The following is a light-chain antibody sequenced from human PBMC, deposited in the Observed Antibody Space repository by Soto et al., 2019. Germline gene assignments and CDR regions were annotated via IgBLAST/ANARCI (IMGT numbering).Light chain of an antibody. CDR2: GAS. Sequence: EIWLTQFPGTLSLSPGERATLSCRASQSVSTSYLAWYQQKLGQAPRLLIYGASSRATGIPDRFSGSGSGTDFTLTISRLEPEDFAVYYCQQYGSMPRTFGQGTKVDIK. CDR3: QQYGSMPRT. J-gene: IGKJ1*01. CDR1: QSVSTSY. V-gene: IGKV3-20*01.